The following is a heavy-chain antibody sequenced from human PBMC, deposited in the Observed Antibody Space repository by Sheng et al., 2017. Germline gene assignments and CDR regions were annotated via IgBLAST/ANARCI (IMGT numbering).Heavy chain of an antibody. D-gene: IGHD3-22*01. CDR1: GFTFDDYA. J-gene: IGHJ4*02. CDR2: ISWNSGSI. CDR3: AKGPSYYYDSSGFDY. V-gene: IGHV3-9*03. Sequence: EVQLVESGGGLVQPGRSLRLSCAASGFTFDDYAMHWVRQAPGKGLEWVSGISWNSGSIGYADSVKGRFTISRDNAKNSLYLQMNSLRAEDMALYYCAKGPSYYYDSSGFDYWGQGTLVTVSS.